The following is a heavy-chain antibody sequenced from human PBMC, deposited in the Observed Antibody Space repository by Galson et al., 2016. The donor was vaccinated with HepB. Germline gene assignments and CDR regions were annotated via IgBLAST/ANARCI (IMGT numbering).Heavy chain of an antibody. D-gene: IGHD2-15*01. J-gene: IGHJ5*02. Sequence: SLRLSCAASGFTFSGHGMNWVLQAPGKGLEWVASITGASTYIYYADSVKGRFTISRDNARNSLFLEINSLRAEDTAVYYCVRDGCSGSSCYTWNWFDPWGPGTLVTVTS. CDR3: VRDGCSGSSCYTWNWFDP. CDR2: ITGASTYI. V-gene: IGHV3-21*06. CDR1: GFTFSGHG.